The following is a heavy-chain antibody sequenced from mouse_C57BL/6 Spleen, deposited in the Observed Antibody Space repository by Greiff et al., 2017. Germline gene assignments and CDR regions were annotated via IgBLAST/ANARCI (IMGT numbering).Heavy chain of an antibody. CDR3: ARGDYSNYFDD. D-gene: IGHD2-5*01. CDR2: FHPSNDDT. CDR1: GYTFTTYP. V-gene: IGHV1-47*01. J-gene: IGHJ2*01. Sequence: VQGVESGAELVKPGASVKLSCKASGYTFTTYPIEWMKQNHGKSLEWIGNFHPSNDDTKYNEKFKGKATLTVEKSSSTVYLELSRLTSDDSAVYYCARGDYSNYFDDWGQGTTLTVSS.